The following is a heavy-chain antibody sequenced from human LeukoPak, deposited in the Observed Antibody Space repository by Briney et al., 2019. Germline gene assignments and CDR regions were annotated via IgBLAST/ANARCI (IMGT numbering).Heavy chain of an antibody. CDR2: IYTRGST. J-gene: IGHJ4*02. Sequence: PSQTLSLTCTVSGGSISSGSYYWSWIRQPAGKGLEWFGRIYTRGSTNYNPSLTVRVTISIDMSKNQFSLKLSSVTAADTAVYYCARAAREGIVGATTGFDYWGQGTLVTVSS. CDR3: ARAAREGIVGATTGFDY. D-gene: IGHD1-26*01. CDR1: GGSISSGSYY. V-gene: IGHV4-61*02.